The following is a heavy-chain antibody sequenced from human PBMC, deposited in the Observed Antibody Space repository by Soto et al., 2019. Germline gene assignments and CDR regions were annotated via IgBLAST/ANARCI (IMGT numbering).Heavy chain of an antibody. D-gene: IGHD1-1*01. J-gene: IGHJ4*02. V-gene: IGHV3-23*01. CDR2: ISESGDGT. Sequence: EVELLESGGGWVQPGGSLRLSCAASGFTFDLHAMHWVPKAPGKGLEWVSVISESGDGTSYADSVKGRFTISRDNSKNTLYLQMNSLRADDTAIYYCATADCRYICCRVKDYWGQGTLVTVSS. CDR1: GFTFDLHA. CDR3: ATADCRYICCRVKDY.